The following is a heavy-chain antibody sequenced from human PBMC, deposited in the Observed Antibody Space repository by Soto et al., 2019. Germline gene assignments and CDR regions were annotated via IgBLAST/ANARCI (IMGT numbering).Heavy chain of an antibody. Sequence: EVKLVESGGGWVQPGRSLRLSCAASGFGFDDYAMHWVRQLPGKGLEWVAGIGWRSFTLGYANSVKGRFTISRDNAQNFLYLQMDDLRAEDSALYFCAKDRLASSRGRFDVWGQGTLVTVSS. CDR1: GFGFDDYA. D-gene: IGHD2-21*01. V-gene: IGHV3-9*01. J-gene: IGHJ4*02. CDR3: AKDRLASSRGRFDV. CDR2: IGWRSFTL.